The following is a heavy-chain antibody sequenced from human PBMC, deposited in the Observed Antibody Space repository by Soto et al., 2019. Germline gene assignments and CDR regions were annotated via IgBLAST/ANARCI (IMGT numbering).Heavy chain of an antibody. CDR1: GFSLSTRGVA. CDR2: IYWDEDK. Sequence: QITLKESGPTLVKPTQTLTLTCTFSGFSLSTRGVAVGWFRQPPGKALEWLALIYWDEDKWYSPSLNSRLTITDASSKNQVVLTMTNMDPSVTATYYCSHRPRGYAYYFDYWGQGTLVTVSS. CDR3: SHRPRGYAYYFDY. J-gene: IGHJ4*02. V-gene: IGHV2-5*02. D-gene: IGHD5-12*01.